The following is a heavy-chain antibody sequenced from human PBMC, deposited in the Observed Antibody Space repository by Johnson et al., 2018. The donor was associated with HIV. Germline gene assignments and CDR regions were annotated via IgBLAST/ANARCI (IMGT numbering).Heavy chain of an antibody. D-gene: IGHD1-26*01. V-gene: IGHV3-30*04. Sequence: QVQLVESGGGVVQPGGSLRLSCAASGFTFSSYAMHWVRQAPGRGLEWVAVMSYDGSNQYYADSVTGRFTISRDNSKNTLYLQMNSLRAEDTAVYYCARDRGWELLLGAFDIWGQGTVVTVSS. CDR3: ARDRGWELLLGAFDI. J-gene: IGHJ3*02. CDR2: MSYDGSNQ. CDR1: GFTFSSYA.